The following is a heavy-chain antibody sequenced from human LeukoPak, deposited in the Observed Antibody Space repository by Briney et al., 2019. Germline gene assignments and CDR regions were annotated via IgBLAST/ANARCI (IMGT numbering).Heavy chain of an antibody. J-gene: IGHJ4*02. Sequence: GGSLRLSCAASGFTFDDYAMHWVRQAPGKGLEWVSLISGDGGSTYYADSVKGRFTIARDNSKHSLYLLMNRLRTEDTALYYCAKDIKIGGYLRFDYWGQGTLVTVSS. CDR1: GFTFDDYA. D-gene: IGHD1-26*01. V-gene: IGHV3-43*02. CDR3: AKDIKIGGYLRFDY. CDR2: ISGDGGST.